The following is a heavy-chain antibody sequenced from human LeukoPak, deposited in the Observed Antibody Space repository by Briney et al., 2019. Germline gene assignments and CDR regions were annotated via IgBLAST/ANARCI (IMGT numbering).Heavy chain of an antibody. CDR3: ARGDGSDYYGSGSYGFDY. D-gene: IGHD3-10*01. Sequence: GESLRLSCAASGFTFSSYWLSWVRQAPGKGLEWVANIKQDGSEKYYVDSVKGRFTISRDNAKHSLYLQMNSLRAEDTAVYYCARGDGSDYYGSGSYGFDYWGQGTLVTVSS. CDR2: IKQDGSEK. V-gene: IGHV3-7*01. CDR1: GFTFSSYW. J-gene: IGHJ4*02.